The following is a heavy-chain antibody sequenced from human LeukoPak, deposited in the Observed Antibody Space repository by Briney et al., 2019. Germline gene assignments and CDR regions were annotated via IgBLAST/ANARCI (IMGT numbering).Heavy chain of an antibody. CDR3: AREMSGHDY. J-gene: IGHJ4*02. V-gene: IGHV3-7*01. D-gene: IGHD3-3*01. Sequence: GGSLRLSCAASGFTFSSYLMSWVRQAPGKGLEWVANIKQDGSEKYYVDSVKGRFIISRDNANNSLYLKMNSLRAEDTAVYYCAREMSGHDYWGQGTLVTVSS. CDR1: GFTFSSYL. CDR2: IKQDGSEK.